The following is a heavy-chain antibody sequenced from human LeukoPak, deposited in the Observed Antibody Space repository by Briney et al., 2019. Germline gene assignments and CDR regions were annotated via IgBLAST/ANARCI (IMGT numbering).Heavy chain of an antibody. J-gene: IGHJ3*02. CDR1: GFTFSSYG. CDR3: AKEVEVVVGGSAI. Sequence: ARSLRLSCAASGFTFSSYGMHWVRQAPGKGLEWVAVISYDGSNKYYADYVKGRFTISRDNSKNTLYLQMNSLTAEDTAVYYWAKEVEVVVGGSAIWGQGTMVTVSS. CDR2: ISYDGSNK. V-gene: IGHV3-30*18. D-gene: IGHD3-22*01.